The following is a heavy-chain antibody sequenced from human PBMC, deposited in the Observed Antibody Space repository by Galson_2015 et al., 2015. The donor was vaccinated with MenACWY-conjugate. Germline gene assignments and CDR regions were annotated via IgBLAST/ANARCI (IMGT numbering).Heavy chain of an antibody. D-gene: IGHD1-26*01. CDR1: GYTFTSYG. J-gene: IGHJ5*02. CDR2: ISAYNGNT. CDR3: ARYSRSDRYNWFDP. Sequence: QSGAEVKKPGESLRTSCKASGYTFTSYGISWVRQASGQGLEWMGWISAYNGNTNYAQKLQGRVTMTTDTSTSTAYMELRSLRSDDTAVYYCARYSRSDRYNWFDPWGQGTLVTVSS. V-gene: IGHV1-18*01.